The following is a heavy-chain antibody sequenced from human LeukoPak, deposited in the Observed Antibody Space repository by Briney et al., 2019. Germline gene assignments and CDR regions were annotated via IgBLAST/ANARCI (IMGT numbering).Heavy chain of an antibody. V-gene: IGHV3-53*01. CDR2: IYSGGTT. J-gene: IGHJ6*02. CDR1: GFTVSNNY. D-gene: IGHD5-24*01. Sequence: PGGSLRLSCAASGFTVSNNYMNWVRQAPGKGLEWVSLIYSGGTTYYADSVKGRFTISRDNSKNTLYLQMNSLRAEDTAVYYCARELTPLEDYYYYGMDVWGQGTTVTVSS. CDR3: ARELTPLEDYYYYGMDV.